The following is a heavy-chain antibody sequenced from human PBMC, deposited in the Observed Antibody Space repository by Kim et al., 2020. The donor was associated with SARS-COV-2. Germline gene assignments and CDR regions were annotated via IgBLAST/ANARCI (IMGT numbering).Heavy chain of an antibody. V-gene: IGHV3-21*01. J-gene: IGHJ5*02. CDR2: ISSSSSYI. D-gene: IGHD6-13*01. Sequence: GGSLRLSCAASGFTFSSYSMNWVRQAPGKGLEWVSSISSSSSYIYYADSVKGRFTISRDNAKNSLYLQMNSLRAEDTAVFYCATIAAAGGMWFDPWGQGTLVTVSS. CDR3: ATIAAAGGMWFDP. CDR1: GFTFSSYS.